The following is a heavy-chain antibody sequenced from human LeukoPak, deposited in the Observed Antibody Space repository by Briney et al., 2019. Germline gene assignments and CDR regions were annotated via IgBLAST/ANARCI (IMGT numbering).Heavy chain of an antibody. J-gene: IGHJ4*02. V-gene: IGHV4-39*07. CDR1: GGSISSSSYY. Sequence: SETLSLTCTVSGGSISSSSYYWGWIRQPPGEGLEWIRSIYYSGSTYYNPSLKSRVTISVDTSKNQFSLKLSSVTAADTAVYYCARDRQFWGVEMATNYFDYWGQGTLVTVSS. CDR3: ARDRQFWGVEMATNYFDY. D-gene: IGHD5-24*01. CDR2: IYYSGST.